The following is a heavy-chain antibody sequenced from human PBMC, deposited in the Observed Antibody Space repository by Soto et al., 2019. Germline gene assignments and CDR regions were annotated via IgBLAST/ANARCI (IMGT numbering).Heavy chain of an antibody. CDR3: AREVAAADHNWFDP. D-gene: IGHD6-13*01. CDR2: IYYSGST. V-gene: IGHV4-59*01. CDR1: GGSISSYY. J-gene: IGHJ5*02. Sequence: LALTCTVSGGSISSYYWSWIRQPPGKGLEWIGYIYYSGSTNYNPSLKSRVTISVDTSKNQFSLKLSSVTAADTAVYYCAREVAAADHNWFDPWGQGTLVTVSS.